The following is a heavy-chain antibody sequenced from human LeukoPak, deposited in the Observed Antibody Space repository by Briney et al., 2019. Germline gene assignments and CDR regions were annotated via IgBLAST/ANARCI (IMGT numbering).Heavy chain of an antibody. CDR2: IYYTGST. J-gene: IGHJ4*02. Sequence: SETLCLTCTVSGDSMTRGSYYWGWIRQPPGKVLEWIESIYYTGSTYYNPSLKSRVTISVDTSKNQFSLKLSSVTAADTAVYYCARRVPGRLFYEMVAFDSWGQGTLVAVSS. CDR1: GDSMTRGSYY. CDR3: ARRVPGRLFYEMVAFDS. V-gene: IGHV4-39*01. D-gene: IGHD5-24*01.